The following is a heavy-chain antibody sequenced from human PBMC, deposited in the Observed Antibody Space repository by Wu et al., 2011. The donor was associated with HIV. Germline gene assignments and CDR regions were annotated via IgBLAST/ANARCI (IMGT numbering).Heavy chain of an antibody. CDR2: INPNNSIT. V-gene: IGHV1-2*02. Sequence: QVQLVQSGAEVKKPGASVKLSCKISGYTFTDYYLHWVRQAPGQGLEWMGWINPNNSITDYAQRFRGRFSMTRDTAISTLYMELGSLRSDDSAVYYCARADFSYSSSWYYFDYWGRGTLVTVSS. CDR1: GYTFTDYY. J-gene: IGHJ4*02. D-gene: IGHD6-13*01. CDR3: ARADFSYSSSWYYFDY.